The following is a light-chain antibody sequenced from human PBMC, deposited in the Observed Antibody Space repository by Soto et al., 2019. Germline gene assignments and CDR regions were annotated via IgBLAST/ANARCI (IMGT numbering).Light chain of an antibody. V-gene: IGKV3-20*01. J-gene: IGKJ2*01. Sequence: EIVLTQSPGTLSLSPGERATLSCRASQSVRSNYLAWYQQKPGQAPRLLIYGASSRATGIPDRFSGSGSGTDFTLTISRLEPEDFAVYDCQQYGSSAYTFGQGTTLEIK. CDR2: GAS. CDR3: QQYGSSAYT. CDR1: QSVRSNY.